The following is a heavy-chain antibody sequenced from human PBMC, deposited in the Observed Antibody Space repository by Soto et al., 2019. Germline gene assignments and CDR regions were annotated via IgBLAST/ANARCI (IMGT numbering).Heavy chain of an antibody. Sequence: QVQLVQSGAEVKKPGASVKVSCKASGYTFTGYYMHWVRQAPGQGLEWMGWINPNSGGTNYAQKFQGRVTMTRDTSISTAYMELSRLRSDDTAVYYCARDPPHSYGPVASQVGGYWGQGTLVTVSS. J-gene: IGHJ4*02. V-gene: IGHV1-2*02. CDR2: INPNSGGT. CDR3: ARDPPHSYGPVASQVGGY. CDR1: GYTFTGYY. D-gene: IGHD5-18*01.